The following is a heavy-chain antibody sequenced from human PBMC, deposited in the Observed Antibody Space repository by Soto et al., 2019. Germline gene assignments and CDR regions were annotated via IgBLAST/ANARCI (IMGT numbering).Heavy chain of an antibody. D-gene: IGHD3-3*01. J-gene: IGHJ6*03. CDR1: GFTFSSYA. CDR3: AKGSGDFWSGYPYYYYYMDV. V-gene: IGHV3-23*01. CDR2: ISGRGGST. Sequence: GGSLRLSCAASGFTFSSYAMSWVRQAPGKGLEWVSAISGRGGSTYYADSVKGRFTISRDNSKNKLFLKMNSLRAEDTAVYYCAKGSGDFWSGYPYYYYYMDVWGKGTTVTVSS.